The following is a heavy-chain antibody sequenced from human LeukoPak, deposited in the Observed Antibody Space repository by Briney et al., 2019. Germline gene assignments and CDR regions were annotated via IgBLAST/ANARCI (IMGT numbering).Heavy chain of an antibody. Sequence: AASVKVSCKASGYTFTSYAMHWVRQAPGQRPEWMGWINAGNGNTKYSQKFQGRVTITRDTSASTAYMELSSLRPEDTAVYYCARVQSAYCSSSSRYGGYFDYWGQGTLVTVSS. CDR1: GYTFTSYA. CDR3: ARVQSAYCSSSSRYGGYFDY. V-gene: IGHV1-3*01. D-gene: IGHD2-2*01. CDR2: INAGNGNT. J-gene: IGHJ4*02.